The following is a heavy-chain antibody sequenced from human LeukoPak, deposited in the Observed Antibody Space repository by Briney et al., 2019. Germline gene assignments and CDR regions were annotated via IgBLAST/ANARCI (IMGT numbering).Heavy chain of an antibody. CDR1: GFTVSSNY. V-gene: IGHV3-53*01. J-gene: IGHJ4*02. Sequence: LGGSLRLSCAASGFTVSSNYMSWVRQAPGKGLEWVSVIYSGGSTYYADSVKGRFTISRDNAQDSLYLQMNSLRVEDTAVYYCARHPNSNWDYWGQGTLVTVSS. CDR2: IYSGGST. D-gene: IGHD6-13*01. CDR3: ARHPNSNWDY.